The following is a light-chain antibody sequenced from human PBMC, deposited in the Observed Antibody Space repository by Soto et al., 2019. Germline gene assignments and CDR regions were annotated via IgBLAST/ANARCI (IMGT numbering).Light chain of an antibody. CDR2: DVT. CDR3: CSCAGTYTFFV. J-gene: IGLJ1*01. CDR1: SSDVGGYNY. Sequence: QSVLTQPRSVSGSPGQSVTISCSGSSSDVGGYNYVSWYQQQPGKAPKLLIYDVTIRTSGVSDRFSGSKSGNTASLTISDLQAEDDGDYYCCSCAGTYTFFVFGTGTKVTVL. V-gene: IGLV2-11*01.